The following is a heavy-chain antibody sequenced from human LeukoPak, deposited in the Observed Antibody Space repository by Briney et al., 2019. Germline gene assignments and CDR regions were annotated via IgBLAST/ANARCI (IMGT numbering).Heavy chain of an antibody. J-gene: IGHJ4*02. Sequence: RAGGSLRLSCAASGFTFSDYSMNWVRQTPRKGLEWVSCISGSGSYIYYADSVKGRFTISRDNAKNSLHLQVNSLRAEDTAVYYCVRERFHGSGAPKFDFWGQGTLVTVSS. D-gene: IGHD3-10*01. CDR3: VRERFHGSGAPKFDF. CDR1: GFTFSDYS. V-gene: IGHV3-21*06. CDR2: ISGSGSYI.